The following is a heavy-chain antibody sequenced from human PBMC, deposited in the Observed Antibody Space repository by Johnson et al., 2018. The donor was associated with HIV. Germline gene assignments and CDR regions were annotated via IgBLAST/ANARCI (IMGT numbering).Heavy chain of an antibody. D-gene: IGHD4-23*01. Sequence: VQLVESGGGLVKPGGSLRLSCAGSGFTVSSNYMSWVRQAPGKGLEWVSAISGSGGSTYYADSVKGRFTISRDNSKNTLYLQMNSLRAEDTAVYYCARGGAGGNSEGAFDIWGQGTMVTVSS. CDR1: GFTVSSNY. V-gene: IGHV3-23*04. CDR3: ARGGAGGNSEGAFDI. J-gene: IGHJ3*02. CDR2: ISGSGGST.